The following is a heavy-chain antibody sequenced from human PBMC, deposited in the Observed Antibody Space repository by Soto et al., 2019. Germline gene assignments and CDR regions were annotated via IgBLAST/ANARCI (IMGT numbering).Heavy chain of an antibody. CDR2: ISGYDGNT. CDR1: CYSFTNYG. J-gene: IGHJ5*02. Sequence: ASVKVSGEDACYSFTNYGINWVRQAPGQGLEWMGWISGYDGNTIYGQALQGRFTMTTDTSTSTAYLELRGLTADDTALYYCARDRGNYDLWGQGTQVTVSS. CDR3: ARDRGNYDL. D-gene: IGHD1-7*01. V-gene: IGHV1-18*04.